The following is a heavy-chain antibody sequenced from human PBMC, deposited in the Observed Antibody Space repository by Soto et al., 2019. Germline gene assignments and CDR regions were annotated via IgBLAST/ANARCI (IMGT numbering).Heavy chain of an antibody. CDR3: AHRLCPPEDYYGSWPLDY. CDR2: IYWDDDK. J-gene: IGHJ4*02. V-gene: IGHV2-5*02. CDR1: GFSLSTSGVG. Sequence: QITLKESGPTLVKPTQTLTLTCTFSGFSLSTSGVGVGWIRQPPGKALEWLALIYWDDDKRYSPSLKSRLTITKDTSTNQVVLTMTNMDPVYTATYYCAHRLCPPEDYYGSWPLDYWGQGTLVTVSS. D-gene: IGHD3-10*01.